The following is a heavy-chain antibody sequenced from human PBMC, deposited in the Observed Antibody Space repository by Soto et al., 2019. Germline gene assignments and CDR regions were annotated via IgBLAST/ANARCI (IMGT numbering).Heavy chain of an antibody. CDR3: AREKAHAHHPLDS. Sequence: QVQLVQSGAEVKKPGASVKVSCKASGYTFSSYDINWVRQATGQGLEWLGWVNPKSGNTGYAQKFQGGVTMTTATSLTTAYMDLSSLSLEDAAIYYCAREKAHAHHPLDSWGQGTQITVSS. J-gene: IGHJ4*02. CDR1: GYTFSSYD. CDR2: VNPKSGNT. V-gene: IGHV1-8*01.